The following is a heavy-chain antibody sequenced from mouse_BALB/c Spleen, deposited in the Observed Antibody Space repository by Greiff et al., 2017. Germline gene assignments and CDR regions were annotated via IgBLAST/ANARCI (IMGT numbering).Heavy chain of an antibody. CDR2: IDPENGNT. CDR3: ARRYYGSSPWFAY. D-gene: IGHD1-1*01. J-gene: IGHJ3*01. CDR1: GFNIKDYY. V-gene: IGHV14-1*02. Sequence: EVQLQQSGAELVRPGALVKLSCKASGFNIKDYYMHWVKQRPEQGLEWIGWIDPENGNTIYDPKFQGKASITADTSSNTAYLQLSSLTSEDTAVYYCARRYYGSSPWFAYWGQGTLVTVSA.